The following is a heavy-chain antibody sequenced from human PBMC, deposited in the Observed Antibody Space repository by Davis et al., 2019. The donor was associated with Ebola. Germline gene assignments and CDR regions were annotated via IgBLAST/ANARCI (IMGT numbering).Heavy chain of an antibody. J-gene: IGHJ6*02. V-gene: IGHV5-10-1*01. CDR3: ARRDQNYYYGMDV. CDR1: GYSFLNYW. CDR2: IDPSDSYT. Sequence: GESLKISCKASGYSFLNYWISWVRHMPGRGLEWIGRIDPSDSYTDYSPSFQGHVSISADKSTNTAYLQWRSLQPSDTAIYYCARRDQNYYYGMDVWGQGTTVTVS.